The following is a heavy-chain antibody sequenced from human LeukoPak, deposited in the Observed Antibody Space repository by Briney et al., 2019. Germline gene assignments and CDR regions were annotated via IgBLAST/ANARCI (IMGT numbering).Heavy chain of an antibody. D-gene: IGHD6-6*01. Sequence: SEPLSLTCTVSGGSLSSYYWSWIRQPPGKGLEWIGSLFYSGNPNYNPSLKSRVTISLDTSKNLVSLKLSSVTAADTAVYYCAKGSSSFDYWGQGTLVAVSS. CDR3: AKGSSSFDY. CDR2: LFYSGNP. V-gene: IGHV4-59*08. CDR1: GGSLSSYY. J-gene: IGHJ4*02.